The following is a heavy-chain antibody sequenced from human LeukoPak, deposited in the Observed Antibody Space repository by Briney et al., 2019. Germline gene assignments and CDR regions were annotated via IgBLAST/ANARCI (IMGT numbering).Heavy chain of an antibody. J-gene: IGHJ4*02. Sequence: SETLSLTCAVYGGSFSGYYWSWIRQPPGKGLEWIGEINHSGSTNYNPSLKSRVTISVDTSKNQFSLKLSSVTAADTAVYYCARGAEGYDFWSGYYSRGFDYWGQGTLVTVSS. CDR1: GGSFSGYY. CDR2: INHSGST. CDR3: ARGAEGYDFWSGYYSRGFDY. V-gene: IGHV4-34*01. D-gene: IGHD3-3*01.